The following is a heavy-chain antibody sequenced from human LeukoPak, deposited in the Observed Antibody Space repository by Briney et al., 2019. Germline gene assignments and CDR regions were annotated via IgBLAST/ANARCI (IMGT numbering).Heavy chain of an antibody. CDR2: INHSGST. J-gene: IGHJ4*02. V-gene: IGHV4-34*01. Sequence: PSETLSLTCAVYGGSFSGYYWSWIRQPPGKGLEWIGEINHSGSTNYNPSLKSRVTISVDTSKNQFSLKLSSVTAADTAVYYCARKYSGGWKHIDYWGQGTLVTVSS. CDR1: GGSFSGYY. CDR3: ARKYSGGWKHIDY. D-gene: IGHD6-19*01.